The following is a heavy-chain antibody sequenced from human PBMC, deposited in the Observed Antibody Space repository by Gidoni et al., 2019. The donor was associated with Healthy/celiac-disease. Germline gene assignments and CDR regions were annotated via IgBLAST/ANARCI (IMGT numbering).Heavy chain of an antibody. V-gene: IGHV1-69*04. D-gene: IGHD4-17*01. Sequence: VELVKSGAEGKKPGSSVQVACEAAGGTFSSYARSWVRQGPGQGLEWMGRIIPILGIANYAQKFQGRVTIPADKSTSTAYMELSSLRSEDPAVYYCARDAPGTTVKTYYYYYGMDVLGPGTTVTVSS. CDR1: GGTFSSYA. CDR2: IIPILGIA. CDR3: ARDAPGTTVKTYYYYYGMDV. J-gene: IGHJ6*02.